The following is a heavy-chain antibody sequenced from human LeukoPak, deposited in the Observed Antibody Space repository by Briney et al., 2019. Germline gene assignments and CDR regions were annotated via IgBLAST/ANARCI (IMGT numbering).Heavy chain of an antibody. CDR3: ARAIRWELLLDY. J-gene: IGHJ4*02. D-gene: IGHD1-26*01. V-gene: IGHV3-66*01. CDR2: IYSGGST. CDR1: GFTVSSNY. Sequence: GGSLRLSCAASGFTVSSNYMSWVRQAPGKGLEWVSVIYSGGSTYYADSVKGRFTISRDNSKNTLYLQMNSLRAEDTAVYYCARAIRWELLLDYWGQGTLVTVSS.